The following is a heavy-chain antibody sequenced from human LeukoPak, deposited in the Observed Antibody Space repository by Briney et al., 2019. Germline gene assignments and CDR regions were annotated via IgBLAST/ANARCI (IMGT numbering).Heavy chain of an antibody. J-gene: IGHJ4*02. D-gene: IGHD3-3*02. CDR1: GFTFSDSP. CDR2: IRGRTQSYTT. CDR3: ARQTISCHDF. Sequence: GGSLRLSCAGSGFTFSDSPIHWVRRASGKGLEWLGHIRGRTQSYTTAYAASVEGRFTISRDDSENTAYLQMNSLQVEDTALYYCARQTISCHDFWGQGTLVTVFS. V-gene: IGHV3-73*01.